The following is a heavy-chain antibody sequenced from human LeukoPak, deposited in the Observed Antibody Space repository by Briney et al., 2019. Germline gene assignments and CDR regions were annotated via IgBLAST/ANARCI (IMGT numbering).Heavy chain of an antibody. V-gene: IGHV1-18*01. Sequence: ASVKVSCKASGYTFTSYGISWVRQAPGQGLEWMGWISAYNGNTNYAQKLQGRVTMTTDTSTSTAYMELRSLRSDDTAVYYCARDLARDYDFWSGYYTQHYFDYWGQGTLVTVSS. D-gene: IGHD3-3*01. CDR3: ARDLARDYDFWSGYYTQHYFDY. J-gene: IGHJ4*02. CDR2: ISAYNGNT. CDR1: GYTFTSYG.